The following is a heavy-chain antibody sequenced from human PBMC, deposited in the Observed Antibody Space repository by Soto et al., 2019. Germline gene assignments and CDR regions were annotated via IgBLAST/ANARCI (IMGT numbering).Heavy chain of an antibody. J-gene: IGHJ4*02. CDR3: VRKERTH. Sequence: QVQLQESGPGLVKPSETLSLTCTVSGGSISFDHWSWIRQTPGKGLEWIGNIYNNGNTNYSPSLKKRVTISADPSKNQSSPTLNSVTAAGTAVYYCVRKERTHGGQGPRVIVSS. CDR1: GGSISFDH. V-gene: IGHV4-59*01. D-gene: IGHD1-26*01. CDR2: IYNNGNT.